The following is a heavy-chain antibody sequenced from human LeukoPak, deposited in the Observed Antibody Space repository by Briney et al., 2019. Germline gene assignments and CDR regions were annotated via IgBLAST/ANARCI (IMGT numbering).Heavy chain of an antibody. V-gene: IGHV4-39*02. CDR3: AREGHKGPGTLDY. Sequence: SETLSLTCTVSGGSISSSSYYWGWIRQPPGKGLEWIGSIYYSGSTYYNPSLKSRVTISVDTSKNQFSLKLSSVTAADTAVYYCAREGHKGPGTLDYWGQGTLVTVSS. D-gene: IGHD1-1*01. J-gene: IGHJ4*02. CDR1: GGSISSSSYY. CDR2: IYYSGST.